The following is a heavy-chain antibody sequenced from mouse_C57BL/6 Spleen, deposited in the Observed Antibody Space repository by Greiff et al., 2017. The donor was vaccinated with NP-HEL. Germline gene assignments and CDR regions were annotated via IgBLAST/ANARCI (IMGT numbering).Heavy chain of an antibody. CDR1: GYTFTSYW. CDR3: ARGGYLATVVATDFDV. J-gene: IGHJ1*03. V-gene: IGHV1-52*01. Sequence: VQLQQPGAELVRPGSSVKLSCKASGYTFTSYWMHWVKQRPIQGLEWIGNIDPSDSETHYNQKFKDKATLTVDKSSSTAYMQLSSLTSEDSAVYYCARGGYLATVVATDFDVWGTGTTVTVSS. D-gene: IGHD1-1*01. CDR2: IDPSDSET.